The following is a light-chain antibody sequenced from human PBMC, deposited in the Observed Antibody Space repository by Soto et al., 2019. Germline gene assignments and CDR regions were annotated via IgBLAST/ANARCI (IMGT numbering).Light chain of an antibody. V-gene: IGKV3-20*01. CDR3: HLCDRSSYT. CDR1: HSINTSF. J-gene: IGKJ2*01. Sequence: EIVLTQSPGTLSLSPGDRATLSCRASHSINTSFLAWFQQKPGQAPRLLIYAASTRATGIPDRFSGSASETDFTLTISRLEPEDFAVYYCHLCDRSSYTFGQGTKLEIK. CDR2: AAS.